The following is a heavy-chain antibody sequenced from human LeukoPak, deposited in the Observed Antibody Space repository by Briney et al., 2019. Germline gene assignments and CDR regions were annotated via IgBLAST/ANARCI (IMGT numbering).Heavy chain of an antibody. J-gene: IGHJ3*02. CDR2: ISAYNGNT. D-gene: IGHD3-22*01. CDR3: ARDSNYYDSSGYSRDPPKGSNDAFDI. Sequence: WASVKVSCKASGYTFTSYGISWVRQAPGQGLEWMGWISAYNGNTNYAQKLQGRVTMTTDTSTSTAYMELRSLRSDDTAVYYCARDSNYYDSSGYSRDPPKGSNDAFDIWGQGTMVTVSS. CDR1: GYTFTSYG. V-gene: IGHV1-18*01.